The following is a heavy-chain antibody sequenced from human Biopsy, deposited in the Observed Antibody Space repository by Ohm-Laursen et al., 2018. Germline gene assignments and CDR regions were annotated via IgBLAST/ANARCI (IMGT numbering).Heavy chain of an antibody. D-gene: IGHD6-19*01. CDR3: ARSGWNFEFDS. V-gene: IGHV3-48*01. CDR1: GFRFSGYH. J-gene: IGHJ4*02. CDR2: IKSDSSTI. Sequence: SLRLSCAAPGFRFSGYHMNWVRQAPGKGLEWLSYIKSDSSTIYYADSVKGRFTISRDNAKNSLYLQMNSLRAEDTAIYYCARSGWNFEFDSWGKGTLVAVSS.